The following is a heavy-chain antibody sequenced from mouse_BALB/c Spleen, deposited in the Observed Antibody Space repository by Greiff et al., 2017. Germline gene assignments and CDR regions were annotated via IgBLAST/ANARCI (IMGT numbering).Heavy chain of an antibody. D-gene: IGHD2-10*01. V-gene: IGHV5-6-5*01. CDR2: ISSGGST. CDR3: ARGEAYYGNNYYAMDY. J-gene: IGHJ2*01. CDR1: GFTFSSYA. Sequence: DVMLVESGGGLVKPGGSLKLSCAASGFTFSSYAMSWVRQTPEKRLEWVASISSGGSTYYPDSVKGRFTISRDNARNILYLQMSSLRSEDTAMYYCARGEAYYGNNYYAMDYWGQGTTLTVSS.